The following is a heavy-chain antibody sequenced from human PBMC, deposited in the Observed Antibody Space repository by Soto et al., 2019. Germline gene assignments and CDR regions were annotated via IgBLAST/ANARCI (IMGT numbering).Heavy chain of an antibody. CDR3: ARGREWLRWERYFDL. D-gene: IGHD5-12*01. J-gene: IGHJ2*01. CDR2: MSPNSGNT. Sequence: QVQLVQSGAEEKKPGASVKVSCKASVYTFTSYDINWGRKASGQGLEWMGWMSPNSGNTGYAQKFQGRVTMTRNTSISTAYMELSSMISEDTAVYYCARGREWLRWERYFDLWGRGTLVTVSS. V-gene: IGHV1-8*01. CDR1: VYTFTSYD.